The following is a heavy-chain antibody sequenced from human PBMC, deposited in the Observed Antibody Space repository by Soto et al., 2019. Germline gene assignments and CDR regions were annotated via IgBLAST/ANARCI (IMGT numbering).Heavy chain of an antibody. Sequence: PGGSLRLSCAASGFTFSSYGMHWVRQAPGKGLEWVAVIWYDGSNKYYADSVKGRFTISRDNSKNTLYLQMNSLRAEDTAVYYCARGDFDYGDYVGELYYFVYWGQGTLVTVSS. J-gene: IGHJ4*02. D-gene: IGHD4-17*01. CDR1: GFTFSSYG. V-gene: IGHV3-33*01. CDR2: IWYDGSNK. CDR3: ARGDFDYGDYVGELYYFVY.